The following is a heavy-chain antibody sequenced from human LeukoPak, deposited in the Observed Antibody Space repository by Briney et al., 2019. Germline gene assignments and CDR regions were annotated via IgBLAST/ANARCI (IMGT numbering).Heavy chain of an antibody. CDR3: ARLMYGDYFDY. Sequence: GASVKVPCKASGGTFSSYAISWVRQAPGQGLEWMGGIIPIFGTANYAQKFQGRVTITADESTSTAYMELSSLRSEDTAVYYCARLMYGDYFDYWGQGTLVTVSS. J-gene: IGHJ4*02. V-gene: IGHV1-69*13. D-gene: IGHD4-17*01. CDR1: GGTFSSYA. CDR2: IIPIFGTA.